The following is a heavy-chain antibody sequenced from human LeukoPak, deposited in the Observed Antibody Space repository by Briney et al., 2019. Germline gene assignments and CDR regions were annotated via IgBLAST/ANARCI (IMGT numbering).Heavy chain of an antibody. J-gene: IGHJ4*02. CDR1: GGSFSGYY. V-gene: IGHV4-34*01. CDR2: INHSGST. Sequence: PSETLSFTCAVYGGSFSGYYWSWIRQPPGEGLEWIGEINHSGSTNYNPSLKSRVTISVDTSKNQFSLKLSSVTAADTAVYYCARGYSYGYYFDYWGQGTLVTVSS. CDR3: ARGYSYGYYFDY. D-gene: IGHD5-18*01.